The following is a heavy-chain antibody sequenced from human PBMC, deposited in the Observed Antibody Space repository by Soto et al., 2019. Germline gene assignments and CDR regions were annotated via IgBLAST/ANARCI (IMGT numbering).Heavy chain of an antibody. CDR1: GFTFSTYW. D-gene: IGHD1-26*01. V-gene: IGHV3-74*01. Sequence: EVQLVESGGGLVQPGESLRLSCAVSGFTFSTYWLHWVRQAPGKGLVWVSCIKEDGSLTRYADSVKGRFTISRDNAKNTLDSQINSLRFDDTAVYYCVRDEVGLKVRDYWVQGTLVTVSS. CDR2: IKEDGSLT. CDR3: VRDEVGLKVRDY. J-gene: IGHJ4*02.